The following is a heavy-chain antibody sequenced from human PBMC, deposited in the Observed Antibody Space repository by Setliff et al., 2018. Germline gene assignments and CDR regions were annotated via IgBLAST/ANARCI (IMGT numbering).Heavy chain of an antibody. CDR1: GGTFSDYY. CDR2: INHRGST. V-gene: IGHV4-34*01. J-gene: IGHJ6*03. D-gene: IGHD2-21*01. Sequence: SETLSLTCAAYGGTFSDYYWTWIRQPPGKGLEWVGEINHRGSTNYNPSLKSRVTISVDTSKDQFSLKLISMTAADTAVYYCARGLEGEDYFYYMDVWGKGNTVTVSS. CDR3: ARGLEGEDYFYYMDV.